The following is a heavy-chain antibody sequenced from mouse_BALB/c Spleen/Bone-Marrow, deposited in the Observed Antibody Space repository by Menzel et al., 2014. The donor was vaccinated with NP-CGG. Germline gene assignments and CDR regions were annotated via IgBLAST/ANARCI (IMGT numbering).Heavy chain of an antibody. J-gene: IGHJ2*01. Sequence: EVMLVESGGDLVKPGGSLKLSCAASGFIFSNYGMSWVRQTPDKRLEWVATISSVGSYTYYPDSVKGRFTISRDNAKNTLFLQMSSLKSEDTAMYYCARRGTGTGSYYFDYWGQGTLSQSPQ. CDR1: GFIFSNYG. CDR3: ARRGTGTGSYYFDY. D-gene: IGHD4-1*01. CDR2: ISSVGSYT. V-gene: IGHV5-6*02.